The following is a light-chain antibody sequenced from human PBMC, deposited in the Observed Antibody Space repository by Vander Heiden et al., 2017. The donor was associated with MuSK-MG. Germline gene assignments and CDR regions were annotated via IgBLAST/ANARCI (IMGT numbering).Light chain of an antibody. V-gene: IGKV4-1*01. CDR1: QNILYRSNRKNY. CDR2: WAS. CDR3: QQYYDIPYT. J-gene: IGKJ2*01. Sequence: DIVMTQSPDSLALSLGERASIRCKSSQNILYRSNRKNYLAWYQKKPGQPPKLLIYWASTRESGVPDRFSGSGSGTDFTLTISSLRPEDVAVYYCQQYYDIPYTFGQGTSLEIK.